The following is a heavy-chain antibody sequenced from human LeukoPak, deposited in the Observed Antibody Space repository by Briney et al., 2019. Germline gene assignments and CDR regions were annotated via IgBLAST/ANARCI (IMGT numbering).Heavy chain of an antibody. D-gene: IGHD3-22*01. Sequence: GGSLRLSCAASRFTFSDYWMHWVRQAPGKGLVWVSRLDSDGSSTNYADSVKGRFTMSRDNSKNTLYLQMNSLRAEDTAVYYCARGPTYYYDISEGYFDYWGQGTLVTVSS. V-gene: IGHV3-74*01. CDR1: RFTFSDYW. J-gene: IGHJ4*02. CDR2: LDSDGSST. CDR3: ARGPTYYYDISEGYFDY.